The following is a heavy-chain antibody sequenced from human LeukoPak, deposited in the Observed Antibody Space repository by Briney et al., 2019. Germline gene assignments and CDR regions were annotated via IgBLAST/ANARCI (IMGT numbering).Heavy chain of an antibody. V-gene: IGHV3-48*04. CDR3: AETREMGKASY. CDR1: GFTFSSYS. CDR2: ISSSSSTI. J-gene: IGHJ4*02. Sequence: PGGSLRLSCAASGFTFSSYSMNWVRQAPGKGLEWVSYISSSSSTIYYADSVKGRFTISRDNAKNLLYLQMSSLRVDDTAVYYCAETREMGKASYWGQGTLVTVSS. D-gene: IGHD5-24*01.